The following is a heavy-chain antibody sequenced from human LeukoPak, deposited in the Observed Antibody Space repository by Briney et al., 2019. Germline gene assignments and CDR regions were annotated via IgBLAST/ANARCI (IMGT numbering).Heavy chain of an antibody. CDR3: ATVRGSYYDSSGYYFAHYGMDV. D-gene: IGHD3-22*01. CDR2: FDPEDGET. CDR1: GYTLTELS. V-gene: IGHV1-24*01. J-gene: IGHJ6*02. Sequence: ASVKVSCKVSGYTLTELSMHWVRQAPGKGLEWMGGFDPEDGETIYAQKFQGRVTMTEDTSTDTAYMELSSLRSEDTAVYYSATVRGSYYDSSGYYFAHYGMDVWGQGTTVTVSS.